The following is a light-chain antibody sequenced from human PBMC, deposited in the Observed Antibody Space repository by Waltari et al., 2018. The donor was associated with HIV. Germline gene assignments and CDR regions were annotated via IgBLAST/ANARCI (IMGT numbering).Light chain of an antibody. Sequence: SYELTQPPSVSVSPGQPARITCSGDALPKKYAYWYQQKPGQAPRLVIYEDSKRPSGIPERFSGSSSGTMATLTISGAQVEDEADYYCYSTDSSGNHRVFGGGTKLTVL. CDR1: ALPKKY. V-gene: IGLV3-10*01. CDR2: EDS. J-gene: IGLJ3*02. CDR3: YSTDSSGNHRV.